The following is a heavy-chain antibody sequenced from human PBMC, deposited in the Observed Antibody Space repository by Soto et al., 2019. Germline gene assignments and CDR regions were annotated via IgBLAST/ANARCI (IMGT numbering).Heavy chain of an antibody. CDR3: ARVFDTYYFDS. CDR2: ISSSSSTI. J-gene: IGHJ4*02. D-gene: IGHD3-9*01. Sequence: TFSSYSMSWVRQAPGKGLEWVSYISSSSSTIFYTDSVKGRFTVSRDNSKKTLYLQMNSLRAEDTAVYYCARVFDTYYFDSWGQGNMVTVSA. CDR1: TFSSYS. V-gene: IGHV3-48*01.